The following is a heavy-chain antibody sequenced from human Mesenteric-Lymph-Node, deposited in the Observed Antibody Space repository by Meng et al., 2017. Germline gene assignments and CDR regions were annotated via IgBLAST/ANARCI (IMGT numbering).Heavy chain of an antibody. CDR2: ISSSGSTI. J-gene: IGHJ4*02. CDR3: ARGEGESSGWYSGY. CDR1: GFTFSSYE. Sequence: GESLKISCAASGFTFSSYEMNWVRQAPGKGLEWVSYISSSGSTIYYADSVKGRFTISRDNAKNSLYLQMNSLRAEDTAVYYCARGEGESSGWYSGYWGQGTLVTVSS. V-gene: IGHV3-48*03. D-gene: IGHD6-19*01.